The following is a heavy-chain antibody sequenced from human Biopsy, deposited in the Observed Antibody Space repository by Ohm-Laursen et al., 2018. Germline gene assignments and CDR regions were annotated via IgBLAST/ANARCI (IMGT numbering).Heavy chain of an antibody. D-gene: IGHD5-18*01. CDR1: GYTFTSYY. V-gene: IGHV1-46*01. J-gene: IGHJ6*02. Sequence: ASVKVSCKASGYTFTSYYMHWVRQAPGQGLEWMGIINPSGGSTSNTQKFQGRVTMTRDKSTSTVYMELSSLRSEDTAVYYCARDWNSGWRLPGMVNYYYNGMDVWGQGTTVTVSS. CDR3: ARDWNSGWRLPGMVNYYYNGMDV. CDR2: INPSGGST.